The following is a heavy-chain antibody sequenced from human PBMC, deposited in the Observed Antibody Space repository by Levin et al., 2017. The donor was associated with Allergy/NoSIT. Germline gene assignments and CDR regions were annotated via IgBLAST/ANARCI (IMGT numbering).Heavy chain of an antibody. Sequence: GGSLRLSCAASGFTFDDYAMHWVRQAPGKGLEWVSGISWNSGSIGYADSVKGRFTISRDNAKNSLYLQMNSLRAEDTALYYCAKDMYSSGYGHWVGDWYFDLWGRGTLVTVSS. J-gene: IGHJ2*01. CDR1: GFTFDDYA. CDR2: ISWNSGSI. V-gene: IGHV3-9*01. CDR3: AKDMYSSGYGHWVGDWYFDL. D-gene: IGHD3-22*01.